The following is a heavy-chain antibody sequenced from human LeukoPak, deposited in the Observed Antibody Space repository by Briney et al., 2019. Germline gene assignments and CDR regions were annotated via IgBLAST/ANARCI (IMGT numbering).Heavy chain of an antibody. CDR3: ARGEVPGAFDI. Sequence: SETLSLTCAVYGGSFSGYYWSWIRQPPGKGLERIGEINHSGSTNYNPSLKSRVTISVDTSKNQFSLKLSSVTAADTAVYYCARGEVPGAFDIWGQGTMVTVSS. CDR1: GGSFSGYY. J-gene: IGHJ3*02. V-gene: IGHV4-34*01. D-gene: IGHD7-27*01. CDR2: INHSGST.